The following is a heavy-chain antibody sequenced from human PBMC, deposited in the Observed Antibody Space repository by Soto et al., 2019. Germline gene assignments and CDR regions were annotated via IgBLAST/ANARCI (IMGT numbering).Heavy chain of an antibody. Sequence: GGSLRLSCSASGFTFSSYAMHWVRQAPGKGLEYVSAISSNGGSTYYADSVKGRFTISRDNSKNTLYLQMSSLRAEDTAVYYCVKDYYDSSGYYYKMRGYFDLWGRGTLVTVSS. D-gene: IGHD3-22*01. V-gene: IGHV3-64D*08. CDR1: GFTFSSYA. J-gene: IGHJ2*01. CDR3: VKDYYDSSGYYYKMRGYFDL. CDR2: ISSNGGST.